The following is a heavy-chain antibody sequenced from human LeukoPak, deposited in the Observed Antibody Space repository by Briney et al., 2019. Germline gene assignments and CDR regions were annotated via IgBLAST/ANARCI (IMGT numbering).Heavy chain of an antibody. Sequence: GRSLRLSCAASGFTFSSYGMHWVRQAPGKGLEWVAVISYDGSNKYYADSVKGRFTISRDNSKNTLHLQMNSLRAEDTAVYYCAKEPAVYYDGDIWGQGTMVTVSS. CDR1: GFTFSSYG. V-gene: IGHV3-30*18. J-gene: IGHJ3*02. D-gene: IGHD3-22*01. CDR2: ISYDGSNK. CDR3: AKEPAVYYDGDI.